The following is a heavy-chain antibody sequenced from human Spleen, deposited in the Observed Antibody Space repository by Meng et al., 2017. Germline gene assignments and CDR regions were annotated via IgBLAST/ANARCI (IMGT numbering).Heavy chain of an antibody. CDR3: ARAATSAGYWFDP. D-gene: IGHD6-19*01. CDR1: GYTLTSYA. J-gene: IGHJ5*02. V-gene: IGHV7-4-1*02. CDR2: IDTKTGSP. Sequence: QVQCVQSGVGLRKPGALVKVSCKASGYTLTSYAINWLRHAPGQGLEWMGWIDTKTGSPRYAQGFKGRFVFSLDTSVNTAYLQISSLKVGDTAVYYCARAATSAGYWFDPWGQGALVTVSS.